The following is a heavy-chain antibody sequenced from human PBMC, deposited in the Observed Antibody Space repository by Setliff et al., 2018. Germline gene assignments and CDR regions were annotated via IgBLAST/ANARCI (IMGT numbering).Heavy chain of an antibody. CDR3: ARTGTYRYFDY. CDR2: MYYSGDT. Sequence: PSETLSLTCTVSDGSSSSHYWSWIRQPPGKGLEWIGYMYYSGDTNYNPSLKSRVTISVDKSKNQFSLSLRSVTAADTAVYYCARTGTYRYFDYWGQGALVTVSS. D-gene: IGHD1-1*01. J-gene: IGHJ4*02. CDR1: DGSSSSHY. V-gene: IGHV4-59*08.